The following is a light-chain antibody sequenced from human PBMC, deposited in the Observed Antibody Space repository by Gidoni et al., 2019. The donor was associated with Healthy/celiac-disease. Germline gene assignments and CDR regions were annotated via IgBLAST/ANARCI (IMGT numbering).Light chain of an antibody. J-gene: IGLJ2*01. CDR1: SSDVGGYNY. CDR2: EVS. V-gene: IGLV2-14*01. CDR3: SSYTSSSPVV. Sequence: QSALTQPASVSGSPGQSITISCTGTSSDVGGYNYVSWYQQHPGKAPKLMIYEVSNRPSGVSKRFSGSKSGNTASLTISGLQAEDEADYYCSSYTSSSPVVFGGGTKLT.